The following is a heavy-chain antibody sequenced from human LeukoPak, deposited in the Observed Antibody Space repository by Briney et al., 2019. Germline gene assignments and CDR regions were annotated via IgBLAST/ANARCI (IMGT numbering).Heavy chain of an antibody. CDR3: ARVRSFIMHAFDI. D-gene: IGHD3-10*01. V-gene: IGHV4-59*01. Sequence: SETLSLTCTVSGGSISSYYWSWIRQPPGKGLEWIGYIYYSGSTNYNPSLKSRVTISVDTSKNQFSLKLSSVTAADTAVYYCARVRSFIMHAFDIWGQGTMVTVSS. J-gene: IGHJ3*02. CDR2: IYYSGST. CDR1: GGSISSYY.